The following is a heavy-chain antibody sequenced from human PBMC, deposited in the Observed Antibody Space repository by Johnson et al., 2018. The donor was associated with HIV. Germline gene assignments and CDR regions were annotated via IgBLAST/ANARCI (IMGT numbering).Heavy chain of an antibody. J-gene: IGHJ3*01. CDR2: ISYDGSNK. V-gene: IGHV3-30-3*01. D-gene: IGHD6-6*01. Sequence: VQLVESGGGVVQPGRSLRLSCAASGFTFSSYAMHWVRQAPGKGLEWVAVISYDGSNKYYADSVKGRFTISRDNSKNTLYLQMHSLRSEDTAVYYCARDRAILAARPAGAFDVWGPGTMVTVSS. CDR1: GFTFSSYA. CDR3: ARDRAILAARPAGAFDV.